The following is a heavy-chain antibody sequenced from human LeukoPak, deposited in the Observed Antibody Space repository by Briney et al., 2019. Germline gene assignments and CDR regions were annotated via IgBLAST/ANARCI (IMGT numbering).Heavy chain of an antibody. CDR1: GYTFTSYY. D-gene: IGHD1-26*01. J-gene: IGHJ4*02. CDR3: ARVGIGSYLSGLFDY. Sequence: VASVTVSCKASGYTFTSYYMHWVRQAPGQGLEWMGRIIPILGIANYAQKFQGRVTITADKSTSTAYMELSSLRSEDTAVYYCARVGIGSYLSGLFDYWGQGTLVTVSS. V-gene: IGHV1-69*04. CDR2: IIPILGIA.